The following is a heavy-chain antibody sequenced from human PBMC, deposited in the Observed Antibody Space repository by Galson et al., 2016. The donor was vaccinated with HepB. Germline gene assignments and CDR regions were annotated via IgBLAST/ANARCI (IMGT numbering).Heavy chain of an antibody. CDR1: GGSIGSRAYY. D-gene: IGHD3-10*01. V-gene: IGHV4-39*01. CDR2: INYSGTT. CDR3: ARNTFGGSGSFRSWFDP. J-gene: IGHJ5*02. Sequence: SETLSLTCAVSGGSIGSRAYYWGWIRQPPGKGLKWIGSINYSGTTYYSPSLKRRITISVDTSKNQFSLRLSSVPAADTAIYYCARNTFGGSGSFRSWFDPWGQGTLVTVSP.